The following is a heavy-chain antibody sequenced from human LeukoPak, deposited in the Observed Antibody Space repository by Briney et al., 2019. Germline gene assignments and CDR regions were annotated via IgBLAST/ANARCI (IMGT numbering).Heavy chain of an antibody. D-gene: IGHD1-26*01. CDR3: ARTGRPVSGATVDY. J-gene: IGHJ4*02. V-gene: IGHV1-18*01. CDR1: GYTFTSYG. CDR2: ISAYNGNT. Sequence: ASVKVSCKASGYTFTSYGISWVRQAPGQGLKWMGWISAYNGNTNYAQKLQGGVTMTTDTSTSTAYMELRSLRSDDTAVYYCARTGRPVSGATVDYWGQGTLVTVSS.